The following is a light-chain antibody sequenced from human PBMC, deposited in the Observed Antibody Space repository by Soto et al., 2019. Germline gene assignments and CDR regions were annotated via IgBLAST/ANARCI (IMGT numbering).Light chain of an antibody. V-gene: IGKV3-15*01. CDR2: GAS. CDR1: QSVSGN. J-gene: IGKJ1*01. CDR3: QQYNNRPPA. Sequence: EIVMTQSPATLSVSPGERATLSCRASQSVSGNLAWYQQKPGQAPRLLIYGASTRATGIPARCSGSGSGTEFTLTISSLQYEDFEVYYCQQYNNRPPAFGQGTKVDIK.